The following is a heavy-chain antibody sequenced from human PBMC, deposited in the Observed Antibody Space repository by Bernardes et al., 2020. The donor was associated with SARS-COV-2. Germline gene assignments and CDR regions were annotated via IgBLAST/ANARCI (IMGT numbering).Heavy chain of an antibody. CDR1: GFTFSSYA. V-gene: IGHV3-23*01. D-gene: IGHD5-18*01. J-gene: IGHJ4*02. CDR2: ISGSGGST. Sequence: GGSLRLSCAASGFTFSSYAMSWVRQAPGKGLEWVSAISGSGGSTYYADSVKGRFTISRDNSKNTLYLQMNSLRAEDTAVYYCAKGTWIQLWRPIDYWGQGTLVTVSS. CDR3: AKGTWIQLWRPIDY.